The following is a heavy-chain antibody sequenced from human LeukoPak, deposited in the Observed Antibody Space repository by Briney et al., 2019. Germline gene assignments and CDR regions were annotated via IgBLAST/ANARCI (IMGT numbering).Heavy chain of an antibody. D-gene: IGHD3-10*01. CDR2: IYTSGST. V-gene: IGHV4-61*02. CDR1: GGSISSGSYY. Sequence: SETLSLTCTVSGGSISSGSYYWSWIRQPAGKGLEWIGRIYTSGSTNYNPSLKSRVTISVDTSKNQFSLKLSSVTAADTAVYYCVRDPHPKYYYGSGSYPPRGMDVWGQGTTVTVSS. J-gene: IGHJ6*02. CDR3: VRDPHPKYYYGSGSYPPRGMDV.